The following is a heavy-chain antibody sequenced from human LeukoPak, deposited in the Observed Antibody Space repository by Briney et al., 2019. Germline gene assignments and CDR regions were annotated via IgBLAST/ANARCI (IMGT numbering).Heavy chain of an antibody. CDR1: GYSFTSYW. D-gene: IGHD6-19*01. V-gene: IGHV5-51*01. J-gene: IGHJ4*02. Sequence: GESLKISCKGSGYSFTSYWIGWVRQLPGRGLEWMGIIYPGDSDIRYSPSFQGQVTISADKSISTAYLQWSSLKASDTAMYYCARDPYNSGWYDYWGQGTLVTVSS. CDR3: ARDPYNSGWYDY. CDR2: IYPGDSDI.